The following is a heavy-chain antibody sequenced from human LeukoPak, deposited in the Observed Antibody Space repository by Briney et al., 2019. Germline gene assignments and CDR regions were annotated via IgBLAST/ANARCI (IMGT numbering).Heavy chain of an antibody. J-gene: IGHJ3*02. CDR3: ATPRLVGATHGAFDI. D-gene: IGHD1-26*01. V-gene: IGHV1-24*01. CDR2: FDPEDGET. CDR1: GYTLTELS. Sequence: ASVKVSCKVSGYTLTELSMHWVRQAPGKGLEWMGGFDPEDGETIYAQKFQGRVTMTEDTSTDTAYMELSSLRSEDTAVYYCATPRLVGATHGAFDIWGQGTMVTVSS.